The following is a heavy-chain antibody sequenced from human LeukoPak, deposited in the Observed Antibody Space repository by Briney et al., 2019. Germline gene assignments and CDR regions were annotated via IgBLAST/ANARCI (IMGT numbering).Heavy chain of an antibody. CDR3: ATNVPMVQGVMFGY. J-gene: IGHJ4*02. Sequence: GSLRLSCAASGFTVSNSYMSWVRQAPGKGLEWVSVVYPDGSTFYGDSVQGRFSISRDISKNTLYLQMNILRAEDTAVYYCATNVPMVQGVMFGYWGQGTLVTVSS. CDR1: GFTVSNSY. D-gene: IGHD3-10*01. V-gene: IGHV3-53*01. CDR2: VYPDGST.